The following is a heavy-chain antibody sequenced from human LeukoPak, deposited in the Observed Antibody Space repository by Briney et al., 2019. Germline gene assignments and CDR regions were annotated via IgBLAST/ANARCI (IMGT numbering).Heavy chain of an antibody. J-gene: IGHJ4*02. Sequence: GGALRLSCAASGFTFSSYWMSWVRQVPGKGLEWVANIKHDGSQKFYVDSVKGRFTISRDNSKNTLYLQLNSLRAEDTAVYYCAIETELGFDYWGQGTLVTVSS. V-gene: IGHV3-7*05. D-gene: IGHD7-27*01. CDR2: IKHDGSQK. CDR3: AIETELGFDY. CDR1: GFTFSSYW.